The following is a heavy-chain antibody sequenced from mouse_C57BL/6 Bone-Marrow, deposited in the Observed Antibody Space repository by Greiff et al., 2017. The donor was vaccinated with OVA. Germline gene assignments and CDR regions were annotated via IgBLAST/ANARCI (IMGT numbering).Heavy chain of an antibody. Sequence: QVQLQQPGAELVRPGSSVKLSCKASGYTFTSYWMDWVKQRPGQGLEWIGNIYPSDSETHYNQKFKDKATLTADKSSSTAYMQLSSLTSEDSAVYYGARIYGYTYAMDYWGQGTSVTVSS. V-gene: IGHV1-61*01. CDR2: IYPSDSET. CDR3: ARIYGYTYAMDY. D-gene: IGHD2-2*01. CDR1: GYTFTSYW. J-gene: IGHJ4*01.